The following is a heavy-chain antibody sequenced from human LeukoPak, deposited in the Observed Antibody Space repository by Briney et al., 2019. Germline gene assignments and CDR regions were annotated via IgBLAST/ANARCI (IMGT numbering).Heavy chain of an antibody. CDR1: GFTFSSYA. D-gene: IGHD2-21*02. CDR2: ISGSGGST. J-gene: IGHJ4*02. V-gene: IGHV3-23*01. Sequence: PGGSLRLSCAASGFTFSSYAMSWVRQAPGKGLEWVSAISGSGGSTYYADSVKGRFTISRDNSKNTLYLQMNSLRAEDTAVYYCAKDRWSVTAVSVLDYWGQGTLVTVSS. CDR3: AKDRWSVTAVSVLDY.